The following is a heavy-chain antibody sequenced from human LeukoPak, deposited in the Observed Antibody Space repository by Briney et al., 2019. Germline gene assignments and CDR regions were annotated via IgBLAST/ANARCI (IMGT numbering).Heavy chain of an antibody. Sequence: GGSLRLSCAASGFTFSDYWMSWVRQAPGKGLEWVANIKEDGSEISYVHSVKGRFTISRDNARNSLYLQMNSLRDEDTAVYSCAREKYVAGEFFQHWGQGTLVTVCS. CDR3: AREKYVAGEFFQH. J-gene: IGHJ1*01. V-gene: IGHV3-7*01. CDR2: IKEDGSEI. D-gene: IGHD6-13*01. CDR1: GFTFSDYW.